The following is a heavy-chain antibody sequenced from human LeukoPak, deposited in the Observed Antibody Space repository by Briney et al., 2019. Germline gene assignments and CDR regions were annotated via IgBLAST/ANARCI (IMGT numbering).Heavy chain of an antibody. CDR3: ARCRVGYSGYEFAILYYFDY. CDR1: GYSFTNYW. D-gene: IGHD5-12*01. V-gene: IGHV5-51*01. Sequence: GESLKISCKGSGYSFTNYWIGWVRQMPGKGLEWMGIIYPGDSDTKYSPSFQGQVTISADESISTAYLQWSSLKASDTAMYYCARCRVGYSGYEFAILYYFDYWGQGTLVTVSS. J-gene: IGHJ4*02. CDR2: IYPGDSDT.